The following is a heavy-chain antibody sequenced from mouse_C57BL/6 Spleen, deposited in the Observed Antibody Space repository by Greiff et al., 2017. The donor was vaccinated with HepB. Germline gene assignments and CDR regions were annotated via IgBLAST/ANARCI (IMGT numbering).Heavy chain of an antibody. D-gene: IGHD1-1*01. J-gene: IGHJ3*01. CDR1: GFTFSSYA. V-gene: IGHV5-9-1*02. CDR3: TRAYYGSSGFAY. CDR2: ISSGGDYI. Sequence: EVKLMESGEGLVKPGGSLKLSCAASGFTFSSYAMSWVRQTPEKRLEWVAYISSGGDYIYYADTVKGRFTISRDNARNTLYLQMSSLKSEDTAMYYCTRAYYGSSGFAYWGQGTLVTVSA.